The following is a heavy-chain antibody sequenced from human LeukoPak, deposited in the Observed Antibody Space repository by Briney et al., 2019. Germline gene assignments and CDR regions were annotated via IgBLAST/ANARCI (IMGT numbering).Heavy chain of an antibody. CDR2: IIPIFGTA. CDR1: GYSFSRYG. Sequence: SVKVSCKASGYSFSRYGISWVRQAPGQGLEWMGGIIPIFGTANYAQKFQGRVTITADESTSTAYMELSSLRSEDTAVYYCAREVGDYGDYSDYYYGMDVWGQGTTVTVSS. J-gene: IGHJ6*02. CDR3: AREVGDYGDYSDYYYGMDV. D-gene: IGHD4-17*01. V-gene: IGHV1-69*13.